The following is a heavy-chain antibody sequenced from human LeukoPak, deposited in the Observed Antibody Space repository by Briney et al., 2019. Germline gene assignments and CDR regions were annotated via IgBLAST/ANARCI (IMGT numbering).Heavy chain of an antibody. Sequence: ASVKVSCKTSGYTFSSYGINWVRQAPGQGLEWMGWISIYNGDTHYVQNLQGRVTMTTDTSTSTAYMELRSLTSDDTPVYFWVRRILSDDSLAGPWGQGTLVTVSS. CDR1: GYTFSSYG. CDR3: VRRILSDDSLAGP. V-gene: IGHV1-18*01. CDR2: ISIYNGDT. D-gene: IGHD2/OR15-2a*01. J-gene: IGHJ5*02.